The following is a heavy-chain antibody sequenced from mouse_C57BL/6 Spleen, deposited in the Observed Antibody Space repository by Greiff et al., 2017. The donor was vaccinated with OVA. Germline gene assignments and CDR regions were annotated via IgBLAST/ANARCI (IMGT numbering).Heavy chain of an antibody. CDR2: IYPGDGDT. V-gene: IGHV1-82*01. J-gene: IGHJ2*01. D-gene: IGHD2-4*01. CDR3: ARGDDYDLDY. Sequence: VKLQQSGPELVKPGASVKISCKASGYAFSSSWMNWVKQRPGKGLEWIGRIYPGDGDTNYNGKFKGKATLTADKSSSTAYMQLSSLTSEDSAVYFCARGDDYDLDYWGQGTTLTVSS. CDR1: GYAFSSSW.